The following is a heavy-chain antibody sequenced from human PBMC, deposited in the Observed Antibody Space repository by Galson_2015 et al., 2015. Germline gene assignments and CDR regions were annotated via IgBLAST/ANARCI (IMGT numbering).Heavy chain of an antibody. D-gene: IGHD6-19*01. CDR2: VSGSGGST. CDR3: AKARVGVAGTSDY. J-gene: IGHJ4*02. CDR1: GFSSSSYA. V-gene: IGHV3-23*01. Sequence: SLRLSCAASGFSSSSYAMNWVRQAPGKGLEWVSSVSGSGGSTYYADSVRGRFTISRDNSKNTLYLQMNSLRAEDTAVYYCAKARVGVAGTSDYWGQGTLVTVSS.